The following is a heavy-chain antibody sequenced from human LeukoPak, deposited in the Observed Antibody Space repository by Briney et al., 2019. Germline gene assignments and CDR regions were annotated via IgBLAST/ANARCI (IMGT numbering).Heavy chain of an antibody. Sequence: PSETLSLTCAVYGGSFSGYYWSWIRQPPGKGLGWIGEINHSGSTYYNPSLRSRVTISVDTSNNQFSLKLSSVTAADTAVYYCARVPFGVVITNSGDYWGQGTLVTVSS. CDR1: GGSFSGYY. J-gene: IGHJ4*02. CDR3: ARVPFGVVITNSGDY. D-gene: IGHD3-3*01. V-gene: IGHV4-34*01. CDR2: INHSGST.